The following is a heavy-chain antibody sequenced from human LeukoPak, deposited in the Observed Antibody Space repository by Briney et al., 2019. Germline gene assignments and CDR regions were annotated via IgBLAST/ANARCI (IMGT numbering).Heavy chain of an antibody. CDR1: GYTFTSYY. D-gene: IGHD6-13*01. CDR2: INPSGGSA. J-gene: IGHJ4*02. Sequence: ASVKVSCKASGYTFTSYYMHWVRQAPGQGLEWMGIINPSGGSASYAQKFQGRVTMTRDMSTSTVYMELSSLRSEDTAVYYCARDFSSSRYPYGPPAFDYWGQGTLVTVSS. CDR3: ARDFSSSRYPYGPPAFDY. V-gene: IGHV1-46*01.